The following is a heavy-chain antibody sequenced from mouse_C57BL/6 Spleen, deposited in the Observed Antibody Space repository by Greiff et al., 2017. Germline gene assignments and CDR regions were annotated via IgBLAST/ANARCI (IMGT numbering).Heavy chain of an antibody. V-gene: IGHV1-26*01. Sequence: EVQLQQSGPELVKPGASVKISCKASGYTFTDYYMNWVKQSHGKSLEWIGDINPNNGGTSYNQKFKGKATLTVDKSSSTAYMELRSLTSEDSAVYDCAKLITGYCDVWGTGTTVTVSS. J-gene: IGHJ1*03. CDR3: AKLITGYCDV. CDR2: INPNNGGT. CDR1: GYTFTDYY. D-gene: IGHD1-3*01.